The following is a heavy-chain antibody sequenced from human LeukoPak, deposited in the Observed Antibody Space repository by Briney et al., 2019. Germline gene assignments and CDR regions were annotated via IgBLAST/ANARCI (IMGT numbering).Heavy chain of an antibody. V-gene: IGHV3-30*18. D-gene: IGHD6-19*01. CDR2: ISYDGSNK. CDR3: AKDNGGRGGRYGYYYYYGMDV. J-gene: IGHJ6*02. CDR1: GFTFSSYG. Sequence: PGRSLRLSCAASGFTFSSYGMHWVRQAPGKGLEWVAVISYDGSNKYYADSVKGRFTISRDNSKNTLSLQMNSLRAEDTAVYYSAKDNGGRGGRYGYYYYYGMDVWGQGTTVTVSS.